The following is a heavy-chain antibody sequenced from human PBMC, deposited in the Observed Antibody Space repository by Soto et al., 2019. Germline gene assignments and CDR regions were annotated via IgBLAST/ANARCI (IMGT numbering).Heavy chain of an antibody. V-gene: IGHV4-38-2*01. D-gene: IGHD3-3*01. CDR1: AYSISSGYY. J-gene: IGHJ4*02. Sequence: SETLSLTCAVSAYSISSGYYWGWIRQPPGKGLEWIGSSYHSGSTYYNPSLKSRVTISVDTSKNQFSLKLSSVTAAETAVYYCGSYDFGSGVELGGGYYFDYWGQGTLVTVSS. CDR3: GSYDFGSGVELGGGYYFDY. CDR2: SYHSGST.